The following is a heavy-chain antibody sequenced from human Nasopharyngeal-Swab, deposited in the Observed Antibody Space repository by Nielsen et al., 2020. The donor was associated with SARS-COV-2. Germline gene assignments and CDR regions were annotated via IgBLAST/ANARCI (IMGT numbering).Heavy chain of an antibody. CDR3: VVGDDEGGYYFDY. D-gene: IGHD2-21*02. J-gene: IGHJ4*02. CDR2: IGQDGGGK. V-gene: IGHV3-7*03. CDR1: GFTYW. Sequence: GESLKISCAASGFTYWMNWVRQAPGKGLEWVGNIGQDGGGKKYVDSVKGRFTISRDNANNLLYLQMNSLRAEDTAVYYCVVGDDEGGYYFDYWGQGTLVTVSS.